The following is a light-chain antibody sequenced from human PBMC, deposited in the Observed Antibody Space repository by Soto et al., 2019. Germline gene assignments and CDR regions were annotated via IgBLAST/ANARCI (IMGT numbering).Light chain of an antibody. CDR3: QQYDSSPKT. Sequence: TQSPATLSVSPGERATPSFRASQGVSSTYLAWYQQKPGQAPRLLIYGASSSAPGISDRFSGSGSGTDFTLTISRLEPEDFAVYYCQQYDSSPKTFGQGTKVDIK. V-gene: IGKV3-20*01. CDR2: GAS. J-gene: IGKJ1*01. CDR1: QGVSSTY.